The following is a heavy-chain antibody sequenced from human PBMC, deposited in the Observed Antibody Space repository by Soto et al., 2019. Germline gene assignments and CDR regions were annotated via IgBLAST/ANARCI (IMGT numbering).Heavy chain of an antibody. CDR3: ARFNYYDSSSNHFQH. Sequence: PSDTLSLTCTVSCGSISSYYWSCIRQPPGKGLEWIGYIYYSGSTNYNPSLKSRVTISVDTSKNQFSLKLSSVTAADTAVYYCARFNYYDSSSNHFQHWGQGTLVTVSS. D-gene: IGHD3-22*01. CDR1: CGSISSYY. V-gene: IGHV4-59*01. J-gene: IGHJ1*01. CDR2: IYYSGST.